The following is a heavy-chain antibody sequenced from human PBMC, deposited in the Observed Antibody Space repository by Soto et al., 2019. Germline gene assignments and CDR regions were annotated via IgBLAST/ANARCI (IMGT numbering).Heavy chain of an antibody. D-gene: IGHD6-13*01. J-gene: IGHJ4*02. CDR3: AKVTVSSRFRIAAAGTNY. Sequence: EVQLLESGGGLVQPGGSLRLSCAASGFTFSSYAMSWVRQAPGKGLEWVSAISGSGGSTYYADSVKGRFTISRDNSKNPLYLQMNSLRAEDTAVYYCAKVTVSSRFRIAAAGTNYWGQGTLVTVSS. CDR2: ISGSGGST. V-gene: IGHV3-23*01. CDR1: GFTFSSYA.